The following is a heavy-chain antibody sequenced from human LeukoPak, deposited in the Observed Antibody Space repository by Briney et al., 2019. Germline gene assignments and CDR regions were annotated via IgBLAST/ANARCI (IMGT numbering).Heavy chain of an antibody. V-gene: IGHV4-61*02. CDR1: GDSLSSGGYY. CDR3: ARTYYDFWSGHRYYFDY. CDR2: IYTSGST. D-gene: IGHD3-3*01. J-gene: IGHJ4*02. Sequence: SETLSLTCTVPGDSLSSGGYYWSWIRQPAGKGLEWIGRIYTSGSTNYDPSLKSRVTISVDTSKNQFSLKLSSVTAADTAVYYCARTYYDFWSGHRYYFDYWGQGTLVTVSS.